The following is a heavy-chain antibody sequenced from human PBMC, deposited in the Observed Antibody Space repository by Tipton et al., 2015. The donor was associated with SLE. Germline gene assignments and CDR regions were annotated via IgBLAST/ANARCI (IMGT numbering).Heavy chain of an antibody. D-gene: IGHD3-16*01. CDR3: ARDREFNWAGGWYFDL. CDR1: GGSISDNY. V-gene: IGHV4-4*07. J-gene: IGHJ2*01. CDR2: IYSTGST. Sequence: TLPLTCTVSGGSISDNYWSWIRQPAGKELEWIGHIYSTGSTNDNPSLRSRVTMSVDTSKNQFSLRIISLTAADTAVYFCARDREFNWAGGWYFDLWGRGTLVTVSS.